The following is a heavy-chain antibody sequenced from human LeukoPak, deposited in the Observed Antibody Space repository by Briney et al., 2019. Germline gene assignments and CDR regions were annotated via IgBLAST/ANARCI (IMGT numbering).Heavy chain of an antibody. D-gene: IGHD6-13*01. CDR1: GGSISSSSYY. J-gene: IGHJ2*01. Sequence: KPSETLSLTCTVSGGSISSSSYYWGWIRQPPGKGLEWIGTIYYSGSTYYNPSLKSRVTISVDTSKNQFSLKLSSVTAADTAVYYCARHPAGYSSSLVPYWYFDLWGRGTLVTVSS. CDR3: ARHPAGYSSSLVPYWYFDL. CDR2: IYYSGST. V-gene: IGHV4-39*01.